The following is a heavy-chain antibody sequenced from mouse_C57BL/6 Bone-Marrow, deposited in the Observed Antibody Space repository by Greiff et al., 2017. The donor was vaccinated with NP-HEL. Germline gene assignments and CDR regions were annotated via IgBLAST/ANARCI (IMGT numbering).Heavy chain of an antibody. CDR1: GFSLTSYG. J-gene: IGHJ3*01. CDR2: IWSGGST. CDR3: ARIYYDYGGAY. D-gene: IGHD2-4*01. V-gene: IGHV2-2*01. Sequence: QVQLQQSGPGLVQPSQSLSITCTVSGFSLTSYGVHWVRQSPGKGLEWLGVIWSGGSTDYNAAFISRLSISKDNSTSQVFFNINGLQADDTAIYYCARIYYDYGGAYWGQGTLVTVSA.